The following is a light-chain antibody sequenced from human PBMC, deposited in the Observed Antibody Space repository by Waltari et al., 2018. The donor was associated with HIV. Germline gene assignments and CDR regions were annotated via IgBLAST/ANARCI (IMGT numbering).Light chain of an antibody. V-gene: IGKV3-20*01. J-gene: IGKJ5*01. CDR3: QQYGSFSIT. CDR2: GAS. Sequence: ESVLTQSPGTLSLSPGERATLSCRASQSVDSSYLAWYQQKPGQAPRLLIYGASSRATGIPDRFSGSGSGTDFTLTISRLEPEDFAVYYCQQYGSFSITFGQGTRLEIK. CDR1: QSVDSSY.